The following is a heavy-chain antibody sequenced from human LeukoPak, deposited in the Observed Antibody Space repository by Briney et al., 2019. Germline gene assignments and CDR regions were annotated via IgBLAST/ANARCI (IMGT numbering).Heavy chain of an antibody. CDR3: AKEAAGEANRDFFDY. V-gene: IGHV1-18*01. CDR1: GFTFTSYG. J-gene: IGHJ4*02. D-gene: IGHD3-10*01. CDR2: ISAFNGNT. Sequence: ASVKVSCTASGFTFTSYGFGWVQQAPGQGLEWMGWISAFNGNTNYAQKVQGRVTMTTDTSTSAAYMELRSLRSDDTAVYYCAKEAAGEANRDFFDYWGQGTLVTVSS.